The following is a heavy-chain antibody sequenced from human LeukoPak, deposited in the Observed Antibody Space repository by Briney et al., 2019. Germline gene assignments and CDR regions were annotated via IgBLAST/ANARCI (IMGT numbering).Heavy chain of an antibody. CDR3: ARGGWNKFDY. CDR1: GGSISSYY. J-gene: IGHJ4*02. V-gene: IGHV4-59*01. CDR2: IFYSETT. Sequence: SETLSLTCTVSGGSISSYYWSWIRQSPGKGLEWIGFIFYSETTNYNPSLKSRVTISVDTSKNQFSLKLSSVTAADTAVYYCARGGWNKFDYWGQGTLVTVSS. D-gene: IGHD3-22*01.